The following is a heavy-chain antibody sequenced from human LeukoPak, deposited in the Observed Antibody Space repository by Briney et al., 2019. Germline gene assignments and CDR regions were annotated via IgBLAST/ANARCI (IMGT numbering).Heavy chain of an antibody. D-gene: IGHD4-17*01. J-gene: IGHJ4*02. Sequence: GGSLRLSCAASGFTFSSYAMSWVRQAPGKGLEWVSAISGSGGFTHYADSVKGRFTISRDNAKNSLYLQMNSLRAEDTAVYYCARDGDYGDYAQPFDYWGQGTLVTVSS. CDR2: ISGSGGFT. CDR3: ARDGDYGDYAQPFDY. CDR1: GFTFSSYA. V-gene: IGHV3-23*01.